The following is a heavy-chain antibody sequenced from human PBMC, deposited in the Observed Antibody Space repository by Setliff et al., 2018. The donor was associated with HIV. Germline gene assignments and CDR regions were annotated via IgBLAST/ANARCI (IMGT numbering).Heavy chain of an antibody. D-gene: IGHD2-21*02. CDR1: GYSFTRNW. Sequence: PGESLKISCKGAGYSFTRNWIGWVRQMPGKGLEWMGIIYPGDSDTRYSPSFQGQVTISADRSISTAYLQWRSLKASDTAMYYCARQGEVTAVAPFNNFYMDVWGKGTAVTSP. V-gene: IGHV5-51*01. CDR3: ARQGEVTAVAPFNNFYMDV. CDR2: IYPGDSDT. J-gene: IGHJ6*03.